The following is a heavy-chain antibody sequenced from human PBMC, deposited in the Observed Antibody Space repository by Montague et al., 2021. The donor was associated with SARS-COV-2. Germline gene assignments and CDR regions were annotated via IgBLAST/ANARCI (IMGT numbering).Heavy chain of an antibody. Sequence: CAISGDSVILNSAAWSWFRQSPSRGLEWLGWTYNRSKWYLDYAVAVKGRIPINADTSRNQFSMQLNSVTPEDTAVYYCARAPYSSGFYGMDVWGQGTTVTVSS. CDR3: ARAPYSSGFYGMDV. V-gene: IGHV6-1*01. J-gene: IGHJ6*02. D-gene: IGHD3-22*01. CDR2: TYNRSKWYL. CDR1: GDSVILNSAA.